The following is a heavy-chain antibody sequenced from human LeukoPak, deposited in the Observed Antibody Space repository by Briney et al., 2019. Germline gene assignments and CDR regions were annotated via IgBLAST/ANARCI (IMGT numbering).Heavy chain of an antibody. D-gene: IGHD2-21*02. J-gene: IGHJ1*01. V-gene: IGHV3-7*01. CDR3: TSWGDTTAEYFQR. CDR2: INPDGRDT. Sequence: GGSLRLSCVVSGFTFNRCWMNWVRQAPGKGLEWVAHINPDGRDTYYVDSVKGRFTISRDNAQNSMYLQMNSLRVEDTVVYYCTSWGDTTAEYFQRWGQGTLVTVSS. CDR1: GFTFNRCW.